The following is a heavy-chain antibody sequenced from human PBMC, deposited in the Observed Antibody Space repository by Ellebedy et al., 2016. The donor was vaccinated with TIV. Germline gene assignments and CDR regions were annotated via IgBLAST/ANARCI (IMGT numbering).Heavy chain of an antibody. CDR3: ASEVYGEVTAVFYFDY. V-gene: IGHV3-21*01. D-gene: IGHD2-21*02. Sequence: PGGSLRLSCAASGFTFSDYSLNWVRQAPGKGLEWVSGISGDSVYIYYADSVRGRFTISRDNGKNSLYLQMDSLRAEDTALYYCASEVYGEVTAVFYFDYWGQGTPVTVSS. CDR1: GFTFSDYS. CDR2: ISGDSVYI. J-gene: IGHJ4*02.